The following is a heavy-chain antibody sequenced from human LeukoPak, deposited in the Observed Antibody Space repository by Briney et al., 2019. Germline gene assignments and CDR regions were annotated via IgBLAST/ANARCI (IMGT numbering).Heavy chain of an antibody. CDR2: INPSGGST. J-gene: IGHJ3*02. D-gene: IGHD2-21*02. V-gene: IGHV1-46*01. CDR3: ARAYCGGDCYPENLAFDI. Sequence: ASVKVSCKASGYTFTSYYMHWVRQAPGQGLEWMGIINPSGGSTSYAQKFQGRVTMTRDTSTSTVYMELSSLRSEDTAVYYCARAYCGGDCYPENLAFDIWGQGTMVTVSS. CDR1: GYTFTSYY.